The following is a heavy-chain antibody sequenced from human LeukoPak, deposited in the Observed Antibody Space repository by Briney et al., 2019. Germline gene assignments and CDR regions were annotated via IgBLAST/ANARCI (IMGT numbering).Heavy chain of an antibody. D-gene: IGHD6-19*01. J-gene: IGHJ6*03. Sequence: GASVKVSCKASGYTFTSYYMHWVRQAPGQGLEWMGIINPSGGSTSYAQKFQGRVTMTRDMSTSTAYMELSSLRSEDTAVYYCARTAAVAVRHCYYMDVWAKGPRSPSP. V-gene: IGHV1-46*01. CDR2: INPSGGST. CDR1: GYTFTSYY. CDR3: ARTAAVAVRHCYYMDV.